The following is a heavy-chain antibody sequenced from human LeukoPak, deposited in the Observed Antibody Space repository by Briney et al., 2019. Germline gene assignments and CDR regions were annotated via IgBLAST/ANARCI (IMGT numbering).Heavy chain of an antibody. J-gene: IGHJ3*02. Sequence: PSETLSLTCTVSGASISSYYWSWIRQPPGKGLEWIGYIYYTGSTNYNPSLKSRVTISVDTSKNQFSLKLSSVTAADTAVYYCARVGPRIGVIYDAFDIWGQGTMVTVSS. V-gene: IGHV4-59*01. CDR1: GASISSYY. CDR3: ARVGPRIGVIYDAFDI. D-gene: IGHD3-3*01. CDR2: IYYTGST.